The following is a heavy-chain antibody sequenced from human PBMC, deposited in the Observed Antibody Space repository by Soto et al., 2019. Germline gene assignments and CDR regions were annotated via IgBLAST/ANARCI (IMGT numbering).Heavy chain of an antibody. CDR2: IKQDGSEK. Sequence: EVQLVESGGGLVQPGGSLRLSCAASGFTFSSYWMSWVRQAPGKGLEWVANIKQDGSEKYYVDSVNGRFTISRDNAKNSLYLQMNSLRAEDTAVYYCARARRGNWFDPWGQGTLVTVSS. CDR3: ARARRGNWFDP. CDR1: GFTFSSYW. V-gene: IGHV3-7*04. J-gene: IGHJ5*02.